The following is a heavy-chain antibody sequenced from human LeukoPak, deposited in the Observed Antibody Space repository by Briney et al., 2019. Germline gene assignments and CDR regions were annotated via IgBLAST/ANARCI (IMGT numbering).Heavy chain of an antibody. CDR2: IYYSGST. V-gene: IGHV4-59*12. D-gene: IGHD3-16*01. J-gene: IGHJ3*02. CDR1: GGSISSYS. Sequence: PSETLSLTCTVSGGSISSYSWSWIRQPPGKGLEWIGYIYYSGSTYYNPSLKSRVTISVDTSKNQFSLKLSSVTAADTAVYYCAGGGDDDAFDIWGQGTMVTVSS. CDR3: AGGGDDDAFDI.